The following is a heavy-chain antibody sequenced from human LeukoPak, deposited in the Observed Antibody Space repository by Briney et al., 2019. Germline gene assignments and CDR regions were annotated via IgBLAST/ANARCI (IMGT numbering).Heavy chain of an antibody. CDR2: IWYDGTNR. J-gene: IGHJ3*02. CDR1: GFTFSTYG. V-gene: IGHV3-33*01. CDR3: ARDQDRAFDI. Sequence: GRSLRLSCTTSGFTFSTYGMHWVCQAPGKGLEWVAVIWYDGTNRYYADSVKGRFTISRDNSKNTLYLQMNSMRAEDTAVYYCARDQDRAFDIWGQGTMVTVSS.